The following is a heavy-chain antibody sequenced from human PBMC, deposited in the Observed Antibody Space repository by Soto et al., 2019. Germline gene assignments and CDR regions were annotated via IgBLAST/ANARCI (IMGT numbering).Heavy chain of an antibody. CDR3: ARNSGSYWGNFEY. J-gene: IGHJ4*01. D-gene: IGHD1-26*01. Sequence: PSETLSLTCAVSGYSISSGYYWGWIRQPPGTGLEWIGSVYHSGSTYHSPSLKSRVTISVDKSKNQFSLKLSSVTAADTAVYYCARNSGSYWGNFEYWGHGILVTVSS. CDR2: VYHSGST. CDR1: GYSISSGYY. V-gene: IGHV4-38-2*01.